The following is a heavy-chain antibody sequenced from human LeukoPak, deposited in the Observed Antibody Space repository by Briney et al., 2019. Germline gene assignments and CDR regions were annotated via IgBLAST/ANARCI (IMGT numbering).Heavy chain of an antibody. D-gene: IGHD7-27*01. V-gene: IGHV3-21*01. CDR2: ISGHSDFI. J-gene: IGHJ3*02. CDR1: GFTFNAYK. CDR3: ARVTSPQNWGKLPPDVFDM. Sequence: GGSLRLSCAASGFTFNAYKMTWVRQAPRKGLEWVSSISGHSDFIYYADSLKGRFTISRDNAKTSLYLEMDSLRAEDTAMYYCARVTSPQNWGKLPPDVFDMWGQGAMVTVSS.